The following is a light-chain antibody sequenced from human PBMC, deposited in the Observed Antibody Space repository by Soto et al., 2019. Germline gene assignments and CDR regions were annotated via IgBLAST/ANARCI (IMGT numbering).Light chain of an antibody. V-gene: IGLV2-14*01. CDR2: EVS. J-gene: IGLJ1*01. Sequence: QSVLTQPASVSGSPGQSITISCTGTSSDIGAFNYVSWYQQHPGKAPKLLIYEVSNRPSGVSNRFSGSKSGHTASLTISGLHAEYEAAYYRRSYTRSISSVLGTGLKVT. CDR1: SSDIGAFNY. CDR3: RSYTRSISSV.